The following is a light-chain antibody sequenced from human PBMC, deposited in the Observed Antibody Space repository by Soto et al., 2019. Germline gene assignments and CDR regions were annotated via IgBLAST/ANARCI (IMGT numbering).Light chain of an antibody. Sequence: NFMLTQPHSVSESPGKTVTISCTRSSGSIASNYVQWYQQRPGSSPTTVIYEDNQRPSGVPDRFSGSIDSSSNSASLTISGLKAEEEANNSSNSFESSDQVFGGGTKPTVL. CDR1: SGSIASNY. V-gene: IGLV6-57*01. CDR2: EDN. CDR3: NSFESSDQV. J-gene: IGLJ3*02.